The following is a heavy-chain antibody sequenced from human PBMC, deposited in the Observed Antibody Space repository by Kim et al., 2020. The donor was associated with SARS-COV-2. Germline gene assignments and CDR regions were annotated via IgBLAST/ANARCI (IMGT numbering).Heavy chain of an antibody. CDR2: ISSDGSNK. CDR1: GFIFSSYS. V-gene: IGHV3-30*04. J-gene: IGHJ5*02. CDR3: ARGRLSTDTAIGGS. D-gene: IGHD5-18*01. Sequence: GGSLRLSCAASGFIFSSYSMHWVRQAPGKGLEWVAVISSDGSNKYYADSVKGRFTISRDNSKNTLYLQVSSLRADDTAVFYCARGRLSTDTAIGGSWGQG.